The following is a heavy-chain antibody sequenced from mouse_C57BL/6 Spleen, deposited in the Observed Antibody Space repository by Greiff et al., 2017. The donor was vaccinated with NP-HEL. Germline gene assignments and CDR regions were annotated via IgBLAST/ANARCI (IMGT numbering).Heavy chain of an antibody. D-gene: IGHD1-1*01. CDR2: IDPSDSYT. Sequence: QVQLQQPGAELVRPGTSVKLSCKASGYTFTSYWMHWVKQRPGQGLEWIGVIDPSDSYTNYNQKFKGKATLTVDTSSSTAYMQLSSLTSEDSAVYYCARTAVVASYYAMDYWGQGTSVTVSS. CDR1: GYTFTSYW. V-gene: IGHV1-59*01. J-gene: IGHJ4*01. CDR3: ARTAVVASYYAMDY.